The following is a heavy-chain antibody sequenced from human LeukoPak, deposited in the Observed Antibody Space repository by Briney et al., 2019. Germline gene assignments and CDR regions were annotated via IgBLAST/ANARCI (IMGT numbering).Heavy chain of an antibody. CDR2: IIPIFGTA. J-gene: IGHJ4*02. Sequence: SVKVSCKASGSTFSSYAISWVRQAPGQGLEWMGGIIPIFGTANYAQKFQGRVTITADESTSTAYMELSSLRSEDTAVYYCARDPGGYYDSSGYYDYWGQGTLVTVSS. V-gene: IGHV1-69*13. CDR3: ARDPGGYYDSSGYYDY. CDR1: GSTFSSYA. D-gene: IGHD3-22*01.